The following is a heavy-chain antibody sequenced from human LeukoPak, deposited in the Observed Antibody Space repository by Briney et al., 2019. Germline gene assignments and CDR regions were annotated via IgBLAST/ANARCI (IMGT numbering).Heavy chain of an antibody. CDR3: AKAGGITGTTFQLFDY. Sequence: GGSLRLSCGVSGFAFGSEAMSWVRQSPARGLEWVASISPGGGTTYYADSVKGRFTISRDNSKNTLYLQMNSLRAEDTAVYYCAKAGGITGTTFQLFDYWGQGTLVTVSS. D-gene: IGHD1-7*01. CDR1: GFAFGSEA. V-gene: IGHV3-23*01. CDR2: ISPGGGTT. J-gene: IGHJ4*02.